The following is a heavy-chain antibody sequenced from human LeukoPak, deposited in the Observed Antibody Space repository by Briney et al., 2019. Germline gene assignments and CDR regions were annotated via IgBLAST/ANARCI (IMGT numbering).Heavy chain of an antibody. CDR1: GYTFTSYG. CDR3: AREELGINWFDP. CDR2: ISAYNGNT. J-gene: IGHJ5*02. Sequence: ASVKVSCKASGYTFTSYGISWVRQAPGPGLEWMGWISAYNGNTNYAQKLQGRVTMTTDTSTSTAYMELRSLRSDDTAVYYCAREELGINWFDPWGQGTLVTVSS. D-gene: IGHD7-27*01. V-gene: IGHV1-18*01.